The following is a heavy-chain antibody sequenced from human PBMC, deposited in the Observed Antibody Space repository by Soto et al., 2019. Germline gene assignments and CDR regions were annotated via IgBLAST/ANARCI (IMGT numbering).Heavy chain of an antibody. CDR2: IYHSGST. Sequence: QLRLQESGSGRVKPSQTLSLTCAVSGGSISSGGYSWSWIRQPPGKGLEWIGYIYHSGSTYYNPSLKSRVTISVDRSKNQFSLKLSSVTAADTAVYYCARVPSPWGQGTLVTVSS. CDR3: ARVPSP. J-gene: IGHJ5*02. V-gene: IGHV4-30-2*01. CDR1: GGSISSGGYS.